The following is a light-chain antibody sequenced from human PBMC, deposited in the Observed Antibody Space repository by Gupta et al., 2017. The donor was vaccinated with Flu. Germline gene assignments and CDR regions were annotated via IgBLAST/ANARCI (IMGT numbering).Light chain of an antibody. CDR2: WAS. CDR3: QQYYNTPWT. CDR1: QNVLYISNNQTY. Sequence: NCKSSQNVLYISNNQTYLAWYQQRPGQPPKLLISWASTRESGVPDRFSGRGSGTDFTRTISSLQAEDVAVYYCQQYYNTPWTFGQGTSVAIK. J-gene: IGKJ1*01. V-gene: IGKV4-1*01.